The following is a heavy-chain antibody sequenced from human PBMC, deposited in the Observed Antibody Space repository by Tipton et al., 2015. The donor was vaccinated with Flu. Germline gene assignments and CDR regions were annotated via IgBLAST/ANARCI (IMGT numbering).Heavy chain of an antibody. D-gene: IGHD7-27*01. CDR1: GFTFDDYA. J-gene: IGHJ4*02. CDR2: ISSSGNTI. CDR3: ATLTGEDY. Sequence: RSLRLSCAASGFTFDDYAMHWVRQAPGKGLEWVSGISSSGNTISYADSVRGRFTISRDNTKKSLYLQLNSLRAEDTATYYCATLTGEDYWGQGIMVTVSS. V-gene: IGHV3-9*01.